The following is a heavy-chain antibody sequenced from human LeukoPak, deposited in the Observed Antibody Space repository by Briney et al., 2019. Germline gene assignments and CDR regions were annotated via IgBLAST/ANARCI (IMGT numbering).Heavy chain of an antibody. V-gene: IGHV1-8*03. J-gene: IGHJ3*02. CDR2: MNSNSGNT. D-gene: IGHD3-10*01. CDR1: GGTFSSYA. CDR3: ARGLYYYGSGSYWSDAFDI. Sequence: ASVKVSCKASGGTFSSYAISWVRQAPGQGLEWMGWMNSNSGNTGYAQKFQGRVTITRNTSISTAYMELSSLRSEDTAVYYCARGLYYYGSGSYWSDAFDIWGQGTMVTVSS.